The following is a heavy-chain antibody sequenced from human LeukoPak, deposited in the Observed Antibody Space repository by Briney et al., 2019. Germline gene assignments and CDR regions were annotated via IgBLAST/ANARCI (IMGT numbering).Heavy chain of an antibody. J-gene: IGHJ3*02. D-gene: IGHD2-15*01. V-gene: IGHV3-74*01. CDR3: ARALVAGVTLNALDI. Sequence: GGSLRLSCAASGFSFSSYWMHWVRQVPGKGLVWVARIQYDGSTTNYADSVKGRFTISRDNAKKTLYEQMNSLRAEDTAVYYCARALVAGVTLNALDIWGQGTMVTVSS. CDR1: GFSFSSYW. CDR2: IQYDGSTT.